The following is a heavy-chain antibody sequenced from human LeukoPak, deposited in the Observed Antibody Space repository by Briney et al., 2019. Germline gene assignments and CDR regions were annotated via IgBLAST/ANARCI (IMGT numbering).Heavy chain of an antibody. D-gene: IGHD6-13*01. Sequence: PGRSLGLSCAASGFTFGDYAMHWVRQAPGKGLEWVSGINWKSNNIGYADSVKGRYTISRDNAKNSLYLQVNSLRTEDTALYYCARDRAGYFYAMDVWGQGTSVTVSS. J-gene: IGHJ6*02. CDR2: INWKSNNI. CDR1: GFTFGDYA. V-gene: IGHV3-9*01. CDR3: ARDRAGYFYAMDV.